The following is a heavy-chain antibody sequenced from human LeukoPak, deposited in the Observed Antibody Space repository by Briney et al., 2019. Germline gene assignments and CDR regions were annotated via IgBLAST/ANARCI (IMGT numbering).Heavy chain of an antibody. CDR3: AKGSKGTYDY. V-gene: IGHV3-23*01. Sequence: GGSLRLSCVASGFTFSSYVMTWVRQAPGKGLEWVSSIIGNGDSTYYADSVKGRFTISRDNSKNTLYLQMNSLRAEDTAIYYCAKGSKGTYDYWGQGTLATVSS. CDR1: GFTFSSYV. CDR2: IIGNGDST. J-gene: IGHJ4*02.